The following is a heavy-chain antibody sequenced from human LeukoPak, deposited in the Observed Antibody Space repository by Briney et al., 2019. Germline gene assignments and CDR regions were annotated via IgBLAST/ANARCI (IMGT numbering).Heavy chain of an antibody. CDR3: ARDLSRGIAVAGTFWFDP. CDR2: IRYDGSNK. Sequence: GGSLRLSCAASGFTFSSYGMHWVRQAPGKGLEWVAVIRYDGSNKYYADPVKGRFTISRDNSKNTLYLQMNSLRAEDTAVYYCARDLSRGIAVAGTFWFDPWGQGTLVTVSS. J-gene: IGHJ5*02. V-gene: IGHV3-33*01. CDR1: GFTFSSYG. D-gene: IGHD6-19*01.